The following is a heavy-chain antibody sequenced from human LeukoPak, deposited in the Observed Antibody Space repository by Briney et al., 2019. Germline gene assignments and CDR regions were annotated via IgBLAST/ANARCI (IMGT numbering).Heavy chain of an antibody. D-gene: IGHD3-22*01. Sequence: PSETLSLTCTVSGGSISSSSYYWGWIRQPPGKGLEWIGSIYYSGSTYYNPARKSRFTISVDTAKKQDSLKVRSVTAADTAVYYCARDRSYDSSGYFAYWGQGTLVTVSS. CDR3: ARDRSYDSSGYFAY. CDR2: IYYSGST. CDR1: GGSISSSSYY. V-gene: IGHV4-39*07. J-gene: IGHJ4*02.